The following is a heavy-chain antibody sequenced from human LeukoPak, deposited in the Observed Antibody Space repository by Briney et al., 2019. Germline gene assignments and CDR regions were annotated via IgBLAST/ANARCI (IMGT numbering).Heavy chain of an antibody. CDR2: ISGSGGGL. CDR3: AKDAQLWPLGYFDY. D-gene: IGHD3-10*01. V-gene: IGHV3-23*01. Sequence: GSLRLSFSASGFTFSSYAINWVRQAPGKGLEWVSAISGSGGGLYYADSVKGRFTISRDNSKNTLYLQMNSLRAEDTAVYYCAKDAQLWPLGYFDYWGQGTLVTVSS. CDR1: GFTFSSYA. J-gene: IGHJ4*02.